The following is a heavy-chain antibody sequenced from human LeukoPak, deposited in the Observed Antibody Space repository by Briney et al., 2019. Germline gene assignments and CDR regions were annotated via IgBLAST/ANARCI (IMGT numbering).Heavy chain of an antibody. J-gene: IGHJ4*02. V-gene: IGHV3-23*01. CDR2: IIGSNGAT. CDR1: GFTFSNYA. Sequence: GGSLRLSCAASGFTFSNYAMNWVRQAPGKGLEWVSLIIGSNGATFYADSVKGRFTISRDTSKNTLYLQMNSLRAEDTAVYYCVKGGYDYIEIAYFDYWGQGALVTVSS. D-gene: IGHD5-12*01. CDR3: VKGGYDYIEIAYFDY.